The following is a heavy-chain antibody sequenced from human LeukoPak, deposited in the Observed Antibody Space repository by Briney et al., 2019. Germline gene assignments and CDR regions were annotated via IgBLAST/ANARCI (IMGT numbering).Heavy chain of an antibody. CDR3: ARDSTNSFDY. V-gene: IGHV3-48*02. J-gene: IGHJ4*02. CDR1: GFTFSSYS. Sequence: GGSLRLSCAASGFTFSSYSMNWVRQAPGKGLQWVSYISDSGAAMYYADSVKGRFTISRDNAKNSLYLQMNSLRDGDTAVYYCARDSTNSFDYRGQGALVTVSS. CDR2: ISDSGAAM.